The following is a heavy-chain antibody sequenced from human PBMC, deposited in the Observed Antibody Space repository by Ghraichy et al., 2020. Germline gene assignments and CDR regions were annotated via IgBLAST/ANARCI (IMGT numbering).Heavy chain of an antibody. Sequence: GGSLRLSCAASGFTFSNAWMSWVRQAPGKRLEWVGRIKSKTDGGTTDYAAPVKGRFTISRDDSKNTLYLQMNSLKTEDTAVYYCTTEYYYDSSGYYLDAYAFDIWGQGTMVTVSS. CDR1: GFTFSNAW. V-gene: IGHV3-15*01. J-gene: IGHJ3*02. CDR2: IKSKTDGGTT. D-gene: IGHD3-22*01. CDR3: TTEYYYDSSGYYLDAYAFDI.